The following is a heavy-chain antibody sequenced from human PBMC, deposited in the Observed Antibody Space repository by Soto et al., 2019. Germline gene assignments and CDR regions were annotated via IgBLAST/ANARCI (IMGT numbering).Heavy chain of an antibody. D-gene: IGHD3-10*01. J-gene: IGHJ3*02. CDR2: IYPGDSDT. CDR3: ARHEARMVRGEAAFDI. V-gene: IGHV5-51*01. CDR1: GFTFTSYW. Sequence: GESLKISCKGSGFTFTSYWIAWVRKMPGKGLEWMGIIYPGDSDTRYSPSFQGQVTISADKSISTAYLQWSSLKASDTAMYYCARHEARMVRGEAAFDIWGQGPMVTVSS.